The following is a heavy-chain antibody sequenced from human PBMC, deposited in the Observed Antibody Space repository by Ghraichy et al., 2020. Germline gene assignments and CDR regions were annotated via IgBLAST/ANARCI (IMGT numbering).Heavy chain of an antibody. CDR3: ARSSIAAAGERKAANWYFDL. D-gene: IGHD6-13*01. V-gene: IGHV1-8*01. CDR1: GYTFTSYD. Sequence: ASVKVSCKASGYTFTSYDINWVRQATGQGLEWMGWMNPNSGNTGYAQKFQGRVTMTRNTSISTAYMELSSLRSEDTAVYYCARSSIAAAGERKAANWYFDLWGRGTLVTVSS. CDR2: MNPNSGNT. J-gene: IGHJ2*01.